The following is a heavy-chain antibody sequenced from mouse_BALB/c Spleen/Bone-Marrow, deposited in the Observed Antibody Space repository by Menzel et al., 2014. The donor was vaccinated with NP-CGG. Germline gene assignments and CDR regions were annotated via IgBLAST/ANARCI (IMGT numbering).Heavy chain of an antibody. CDR3: TRSYYGNYFDV. D-gene: IGHD2-1*01. CDR1: GYTFTSYY. CDR2: INPSNGGT. J-gene: IGHJ1*01. Sequence: QVQLKGSGAELVKPGASVKLSCKASGYTFTSYYMYWVKQRPGQGLEWIGEINPSNGGTNFNEKVKSKATLTVDKSSSTAYMQLSSLTSEDSAVYYCTRSYYGNYFDVWGAGTTVTASS. V-gene: IGHV1S81*02.